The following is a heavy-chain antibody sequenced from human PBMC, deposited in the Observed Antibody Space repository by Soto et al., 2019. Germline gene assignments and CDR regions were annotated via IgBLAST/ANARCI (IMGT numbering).Heavy chain of an antibody. Sequence: QVQLQESGPGLVKPSETLSLTCTVSGGSISSYYWSWIRQPPGKGLEWIGYIYYSGSTKYNPSLMSRVTISVDTSKNQFSLELNSVTAADTAVYCCARGRGDTAMAWYYWGQGTLVTVSS. CDR1: GGSISSYY. CDR2: IYYSGST. J-gene: IGHJ4*02. V-gene: IGHV4-59*01. CDR3: ARGRGDTAMAWYY. D-gene: IGHD5-18*01.